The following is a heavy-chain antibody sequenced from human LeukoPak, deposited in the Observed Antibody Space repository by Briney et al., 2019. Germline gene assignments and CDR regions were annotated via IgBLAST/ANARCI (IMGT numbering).Heavy chain of an antibody. D-gene: IGHD5-24*01. CDR2: ISTSSIYI. CDR1: GFTSSSYS. V-gene: IGHV3-21*01. Sequence: GGSLRLSCAASGFTSSSYSMNWVRQAPGKGLEWVSCISTSSIYIYYADSVKGRFTISRDNAKKSLYLQMNSLRAEDTAVYYCAKDVERWLQSLDYWGQGTLVTVSS. CDR3: AKDVERWLQSLDY. J-gene: IGHJ4*02.